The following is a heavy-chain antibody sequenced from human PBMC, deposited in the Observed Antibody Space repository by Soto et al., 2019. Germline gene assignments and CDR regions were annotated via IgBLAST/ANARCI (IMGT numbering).Heavy chain of an antibody. CDR2: VYHTGKT. J-gene: IGHJ4*02. Sequence: SETLSLTCTVSGGSVSSTSDYWSWIRQPPGKGLEWTASVYHTGKTNYTPSLKSRVAISKDTSDNKISLKMRSVTAADTAVYFCARLRFSAAWELDSWGQGTLVTVSS. D-gene: IGHD1-1*01. V-gene: IGHV4-61*01. CDR1: GGSVSSTSDY. CDR3: ARLRFSAAWELDS.